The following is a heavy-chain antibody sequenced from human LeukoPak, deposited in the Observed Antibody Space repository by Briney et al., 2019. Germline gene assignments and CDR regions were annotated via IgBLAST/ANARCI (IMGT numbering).Heavy chain of an antibody. D-gene: IGHD6-19*01. CDR1: GFTFSSYW. CDR3: ARVSGWYPNPVSLYYYYYYMDV. V-gene: IGHV3-7*01. J-gene: IGHJ6*03. CDR2: IKQDGSEK. Sequence: PGGSLRLSCAASGFTFSSYWMSWVRQAPGKGLEWVANIKQDGSEKYYVDSVKGRFTISRDNAKNSLYLQMNSLRAEDTAVYYCARVSGWYPNPVSLYYYYYYMDVWGKGTTVTVSS.